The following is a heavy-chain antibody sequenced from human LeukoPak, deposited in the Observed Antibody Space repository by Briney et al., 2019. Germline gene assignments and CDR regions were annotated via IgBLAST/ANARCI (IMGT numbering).Heavy chain of an antibody. J-gene: IGHJ4*02. Sequence: GGSLRLSCAASGFTFSIYGMNWVRQAPGKGLEWVSGISPGGEITYYADSVKGRFTISRDNSKNTVSLQMHSLRAEDTAVYYCARGYHDYWGQGTLVTVSS. CDR1: GFTFSIYG. D-gene: IGHD3-16*02. CDR2: ISPGGEIT. CDR3: ARGYHDY. V-gene: IGHV3-23*01.